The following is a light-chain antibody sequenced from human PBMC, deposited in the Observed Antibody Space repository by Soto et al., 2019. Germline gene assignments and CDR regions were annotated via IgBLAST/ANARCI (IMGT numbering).Light chain of an antibody. CDR2: KGT. J-gene: IGLJ1*01. CDR3: CSSAPESTYV. CDR1: SSDVGAYNS. V-gene: IGLV2-23*01. Sequence: QSALAQPASVSGSPGQSVTISCTGTSSDVGAYNSVSWYQQHPDKAPQLMIYKGTQRPSGVFNRFSGSTSGNAASLTTSGLQAGDEADYFCCSSAPESTYVFGTGTKVTVL.